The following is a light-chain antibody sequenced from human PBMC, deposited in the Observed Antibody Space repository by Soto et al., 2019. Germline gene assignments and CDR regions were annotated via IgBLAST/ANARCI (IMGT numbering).Light chain of an antibody. CDR2: AAS. J-gene: IGKJ4*01. Sequence: DIQMTRSPSSLSASVGDRVTITCRASQSISSYLNWYQQKPGKAPKLLIYAASSLQSGVPSRFSGSGSGTDFTLTISSLQPEDFATYYCQQSYSTPPTFGGGTKVDI. CDR1: QSISSY. CDR3: QQSYSTPPT. V-gene: IGKV1-39*01.